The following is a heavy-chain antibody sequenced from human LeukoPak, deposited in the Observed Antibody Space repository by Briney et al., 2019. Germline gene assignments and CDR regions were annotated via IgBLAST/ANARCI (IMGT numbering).Heavy chain of an antibody. CDR3: ARSTRKNWFDP. CDR2: IYYSGST. Sequence: SETLSLTCTVSGGSISSYYWSWIRQPPGKGLEWIGYIYYSGSTNYNPSLKSRVTISEDTSKNQFSLKLSSVTAADTAVYYCARSTRKNWFDPWGQGTLVTVSS. CDR1: GGSISSYY. J-gene: IGHJ5*02. D-gene: IGHD1-14*01. V-gene: IGHV4-59*01.